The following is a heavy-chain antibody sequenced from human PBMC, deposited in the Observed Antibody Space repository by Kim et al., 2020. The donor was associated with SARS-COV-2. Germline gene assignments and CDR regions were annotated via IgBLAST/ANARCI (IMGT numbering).Heavy chain of an antibody. J-gene: IGHJ4*02. V-gene: IGHV1-69*01. Sequence: AQKFQGRVTITADESTSTAYMELSSLRSEDTAVYYCARAGYHILTGYYNGWGQGTLVTVSS. D-gene: IGHD3-9*01. CDR3: ARAGYHILTGYYNG.